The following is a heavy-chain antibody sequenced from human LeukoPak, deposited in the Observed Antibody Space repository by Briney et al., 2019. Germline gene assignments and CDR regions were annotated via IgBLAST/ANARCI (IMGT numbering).Heavy chain of an antibody. CDR1: GYTFTGYY. Sequence: ASVKVSCKASGYTFTGYYMHWVRQAPGQGLEWMGWINPNSGGTNYAQKFQGRVTMTRDTSISTAYMELSRLRSDDTAVYYCARENSVLLWFGETDYWGQGTLVTVSS. V-gene: IGHV1-2*02. J-gene: IGHJ4*02. CDR3: ARENSVLLWFGETDY. D-gene: IGHD3-10*01. CDR2: INPNSGGT.